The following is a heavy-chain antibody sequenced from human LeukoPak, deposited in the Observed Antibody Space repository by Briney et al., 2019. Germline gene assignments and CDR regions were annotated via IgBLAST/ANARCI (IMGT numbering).Heavy chain of an antibody. V-gene: IGHV5-51*01. Sequence: GESLKISCKGSGYGFTYYWIAWVRQLPGKGLEWMGVIYPNNSDARYSPSFQGQVTISADKSISTASLQWSSLKASDTAMYYCARQDGSETYRFDHWGQGTLVSVSS. J-gene: IGHJ4*02. CDR3: ARQDGSETYRFDH. CDR1: GYGFTYYW. D-gene: IGHD3-10*01. CDR2: IYPNNSDA.